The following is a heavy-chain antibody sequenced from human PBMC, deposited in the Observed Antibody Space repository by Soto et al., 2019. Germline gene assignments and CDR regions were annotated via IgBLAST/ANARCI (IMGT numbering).Heavy chain of an antibody. CDR2: IGGYKGNT. Sequence: ASVKVSCKASGYTFTNYGVSWVRQAPGQGLEWMGWIGGYKGNTNYAQKLQGRVTLTTDTSTSTAYMELSSLRSEDTAVYYCARGSAEAGPAAIDHWGQGTLVTVSS. CDR1: GYTFTNYG. J-gene: IGHJ4*02. CDR3: ARGSAEAGPAAIDH. V-gene: IGHV1-18*01. D-gene: IGHD6-19*01.